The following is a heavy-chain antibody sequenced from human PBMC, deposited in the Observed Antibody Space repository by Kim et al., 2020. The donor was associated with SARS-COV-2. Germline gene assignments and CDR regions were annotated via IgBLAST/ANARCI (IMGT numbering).Heavy chain of an antibody. D-gene: IGHD3-10*01. CDR3: ARDLSYGSEVGYYYYGMDV. J-gene: IGHJ6*02. CDR1: GGSISSYY. V-gene: IGHV4-59*01. CDR2: IYYSGST. Sequence: SETLSLTCTVSGGSISSYYWSWIRQPPGKGLEWIGYIYYSGSTNYNPSLKSRVTISVDTSKNQFSLKLSSVTAADTAVYYCARDLSYGSEVGYYYYGMDVWGQGTTVTVSS.